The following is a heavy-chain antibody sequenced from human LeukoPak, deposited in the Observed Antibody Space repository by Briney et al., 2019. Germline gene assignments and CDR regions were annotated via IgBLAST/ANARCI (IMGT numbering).Heavy chain of an antibody. CDR3: AVSSGWYMGRYFDY. CDR2: IYHSGST. Sequence: SETLSLTCTVSGGSISTGGYYWSWIRLPPGKGLEWIGYIYHSGSTYYNPSLKSRVTISVDRSKNQFSLKLSSVTAADTAVYYCAVSSGWYMGRYFDYWGQGTLVTVSS. J-gene: IGHJ4*02. CDR1: GGSISTGGYY. V-gene: IGHV4-30-2*01. D-gene: IGHD6-19*01.